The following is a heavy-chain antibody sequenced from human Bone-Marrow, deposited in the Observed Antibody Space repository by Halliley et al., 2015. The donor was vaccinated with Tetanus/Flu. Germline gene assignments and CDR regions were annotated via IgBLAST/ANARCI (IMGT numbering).Heavy chain of an antibody. CDR3: ARAEGLSVHPFDY. CDR1: GFTFSSYA. J-gene: IGHJ4*02. CDR2: ISYDGSNK. V-gene: IGHV3-30-3*01. D-gene: IGHD3-3*01. Sequence: SLRLSCAASGFTFSSYAMHWVRQAPGKGLEWVAVISYDGSNKYYADSVKGRFTISRDNSKNTLYLQMNSLRAEDTAVYYCARAEGLSVHPFDYWGQGTLVTVSS.